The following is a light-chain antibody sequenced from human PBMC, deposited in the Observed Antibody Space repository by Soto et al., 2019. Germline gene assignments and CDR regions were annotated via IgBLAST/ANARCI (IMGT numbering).Light chain of an antibody. Sequence: DIVITQSPLSLPVTPGEPASISCSSSQSLLHSNGYNYLDWYLQKAGQSPQLLIYMGSDRASGVPDRFSGSGSGTDFTLKISRVEAEDVGVYYCMQALQTPITFGQGTRLEIK. V-gene: IGKV2-28*01. CDR1: QSLLHSNGYNY. CDR2: MGS. J-gene: IGKJ5*01. CDR3: MQALQTPIT.